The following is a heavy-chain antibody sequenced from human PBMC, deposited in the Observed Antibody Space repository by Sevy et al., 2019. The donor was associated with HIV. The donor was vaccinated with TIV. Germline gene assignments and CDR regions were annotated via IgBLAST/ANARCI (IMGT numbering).Heavy chain of an antibody. J-gene: IGHJ6*02. CDR3: ARVRYYYDSSGYYPYYYYYGMDV. CDR2: ISYDGSNK. V-gene: IGHV3-30*04. D-gene: IGHD3-22*01. CDR1: GFTFSSYA. Sequence: GGSLRLSCAASGFTFSSYAMHWVRQAPGKGLEWVAVISYDGSNKYYADSVKGRFTISRDNSKNTLYLQMNSLRAADTAVYYCARVRYYYDSSGYYPYYYYYGMDVWGQGTTVTVSS.